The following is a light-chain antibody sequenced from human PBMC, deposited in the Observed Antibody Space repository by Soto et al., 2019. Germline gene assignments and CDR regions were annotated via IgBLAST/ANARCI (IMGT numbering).Light chain of an antibody. CDR3: CSVDNSPSAVV. Sequence: QSALTQPASVSGSPGQSITISCTGTSSDVGNYNLVSWYQHHPGTAPKLMIYEGSKRPSGVSNRFSGSKSGNTASLTISGLLAEDEDDYYCCSVDNSPSAVVFGGGTKLTVL. CDR1: SSDVGNYNL. V-gene: IGLV2-23*01. J-gene: IGLJ2*01. CDR2: EGS.